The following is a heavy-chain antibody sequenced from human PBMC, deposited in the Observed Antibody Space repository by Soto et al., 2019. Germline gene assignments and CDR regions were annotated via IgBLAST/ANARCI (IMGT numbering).Heavy chain of an antibody. CDR2: FYYSGST. Sequence: SETLSLTCTVSGGSISSYYWSWIRQPPGKGLEWIGYFYYSGSTNYNPSLKSRVTISVDTSKNQFFLKLSSVTAADTAVYYCARDLSGYCSGGSCYGAFDPWGQGTLVTVSS. CDR1: GGSISSYY. J-gene: IGHJ5*02. CDR3: ARDLSGYCSGGSCYGAFDP. D-gene: IGHD2-15*01. V-gene: IGHV4-59*01.